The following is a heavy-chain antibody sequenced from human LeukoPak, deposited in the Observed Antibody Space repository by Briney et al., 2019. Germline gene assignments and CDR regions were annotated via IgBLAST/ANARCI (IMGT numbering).Heavy chain of an antibody. CDR3: AKGPVWGTAMVTPFDY. CDR1: GFTFSNYG. CDR2: ISGNGGST. Sequence: GGSLRLSCSASGFTFSNYGMHWVRQAPGKGLEYVSAISGNGGSTHYADSVKGRFTFSRDNSKNTLYLQMNSLRAEDTAVYYCAKGPVWGTAMVTPFDYWGQGTLVTVSS. V-gene: IGHV3-64*04. D-gene: IGHD5-18*01. J-gene: IGHJ4*02.